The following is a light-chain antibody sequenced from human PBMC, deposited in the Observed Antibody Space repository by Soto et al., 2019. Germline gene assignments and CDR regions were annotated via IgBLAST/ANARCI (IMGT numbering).Light chain of an antibody. Sequence: DIQMTQSPSSLSASVGDRVTISCGASQGISNYLAWYQQKPGKVPNLLIYAASTLQSGVPSRFSASGSGTEFTLTISSLQPDDFATYYCQHYNSYSEAFGQGTKVDI. CDR2: AAS. CDR3: QHYNSYSEA. J-gene: IGKJ1*01. V-gene: IGKV1-27*01. CDR1: QGISNY.